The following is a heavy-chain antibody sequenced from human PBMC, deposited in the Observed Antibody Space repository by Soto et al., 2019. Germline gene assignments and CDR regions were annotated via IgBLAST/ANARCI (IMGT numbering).Heavy chain of an antibody. Sequence: PGGSLRLSCAASGFTFSNAWMSWVRQAPGKGLEWVGRIKSKTDGGTTDYAAPVKGRFTISRDDSKNTLYLQMNSLKTEDTAVYYCSYYYDSSGYYLGYFDYWGQGTLVTVSS. CDR1: GFTFSNAW. D-gene: IGHD3-22*01. CDR3: SYYYDSSGYYLGYFDY. V-gene: IGHV3-15*01. CDR2: IKSKTDGGTT. J-gene: IGHJ4*02.